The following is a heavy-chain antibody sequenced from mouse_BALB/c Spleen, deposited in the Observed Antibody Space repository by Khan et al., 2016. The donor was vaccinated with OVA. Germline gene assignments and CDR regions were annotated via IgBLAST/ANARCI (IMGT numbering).Heavy chain of an antibody. CDR1: GYTFTDYY. CDR3: ARRSDFGYTFAY. CDR2: ISPGSGDT. V-gene: IGHV1-77*01. Sequence: QVQLQQSGAELARPGASVKLSCKASGYTFTDYYINWVKQRTGQGLEWIGEISPGSGDTYYNERFKGKATLTADKSSSTAYMQLSSLTSEASAVYFCARRSDFGYTFAYWGQGTLVTVSA. J-gene: IGHJ3*01. D-gene: IGHD1-2*01.